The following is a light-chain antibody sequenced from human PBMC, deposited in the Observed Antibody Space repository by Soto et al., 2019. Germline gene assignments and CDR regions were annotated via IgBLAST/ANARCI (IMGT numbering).Light chain of an antibody. J-gene: IGKJ4*01. CDR2: VTS. CDR1: QGVSSY. V-gene: IGKV1-9*01. CDR3: QQHNSYPLT. Sequence: IQLTQSPSSLSASVGDRVTITCRVSQGVSSYLAWYQQKPGKAPNLLIYVTSTLQSEVPSRFSGSGSGTDFTLTISSLQPEDFATYYCQQHNSYPLTFGGGTKVEIK.